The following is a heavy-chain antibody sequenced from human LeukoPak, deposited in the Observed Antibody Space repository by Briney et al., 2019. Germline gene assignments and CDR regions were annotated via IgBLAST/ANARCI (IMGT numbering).Heavy chain of an antibody. CDR3: ARGDMIDGD. V-gene: IGHV1-2*02. CDR1: GYRFTVHY. CDR2: INPNSGGT. D-gene: IGHD3-22*01. Sequence: ASVTVSFTSSGYRFTVHYMHWVRQAPGQGLEWMGWINPNSGGTNYAQKFQGRVTMTRDTSISTAYMELSSLRFDDTAVYYCARGDMIDGDWGQGTLVTVSS. J-gene: IGHJ4*02.